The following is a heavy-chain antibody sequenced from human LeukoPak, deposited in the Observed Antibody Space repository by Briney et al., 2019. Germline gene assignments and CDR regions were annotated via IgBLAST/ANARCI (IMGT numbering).Heavy chain of an antibody. J-gene: IGHJ3*02. V-gene: IGHV3-23*01. Sequence: SGGSLRLSCAASGFIFYNYAMSWVRQAPGKGLEWVSTITGSGGRTYFADSVKGRFTISRDNSNNTLSLQMKSLRAEDTALYHCAKGPCTSTSCYGNAFDIWGQGTVVTVSS. D-gene: IGHD2/OR15-2a*01. CDR1: GFIFYNYA. CDR2: ITGSGGRT. CDR3: AKGPCTSTSCYGNAFDI.